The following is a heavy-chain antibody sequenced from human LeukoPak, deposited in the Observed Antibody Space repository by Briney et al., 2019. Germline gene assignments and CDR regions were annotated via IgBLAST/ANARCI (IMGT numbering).Heavy chain of an antibody. J-gene: IGHJ4*02. V-gene: IGHV4-39*07. CDR1: GGSISSSSYY. CDR2: IYYSGST. CDR3: AGEGNRHGDYADY. D-gene: IGHD4-17*01. Sequence: PSETLSLTCTVSGGSISSSSYYWGWVRQPPGKGLEWIGSIYYSGSTYYNPSLKSRVTISVDKSKNQFSLKLSSVTAADTAVYYCAGEGNRHGDYADYWGQGTLVTVSS.